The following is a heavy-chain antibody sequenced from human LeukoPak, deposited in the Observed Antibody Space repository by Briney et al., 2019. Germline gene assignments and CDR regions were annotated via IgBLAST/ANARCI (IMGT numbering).Heavy chain of an antibody. CDR2: INWNGGST. Sequence: GGSLRLSCAASGFTFDDYGMSWVRQAPGKGLEWVSGINWNGGSTGYADSVKGRFTISRDNSKNSLYLQMNSLRTEDTALYYCAKDIDTWGSGWYYFDYWGQGTLVTVSS. V-gene: IGHV3-20*04. J-gene: IGHJ4*02. CDR3: AKDIDTWGSGWYYFDY. D-gene: IGHD6-19*01. CDR1: GFTFDDYG.